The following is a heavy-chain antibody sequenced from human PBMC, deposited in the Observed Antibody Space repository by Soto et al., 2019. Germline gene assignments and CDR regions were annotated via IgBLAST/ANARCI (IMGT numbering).Heavy chain of an antibody. D-gene: IGHD6-19*01. J-gene: IGHJ5*02. CDR2: IYYSGST. V-gene: IGHV4-59*01. CDR1: GGSISSYY. Sequence: ETLSLTCTVSGGSISSYYWSWIRQPPGKGLEWIGYIYYSGSTNYNPSLKSRVTISVDTSKNQFSLKLSSVTAADTAVYYCARDRDSSGSNWFDPWGQGTLVTVSS. CDR3: ARDRDSSGSNWFDP.